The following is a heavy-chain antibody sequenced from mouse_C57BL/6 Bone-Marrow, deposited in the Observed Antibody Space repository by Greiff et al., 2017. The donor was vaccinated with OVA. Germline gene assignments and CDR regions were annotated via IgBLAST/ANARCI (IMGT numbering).Heavy chain of an antibody. V-gene: IGHV5-4*01. CDR3: AREGSYYGSSYDYAMDY. D-gene: IGHD1-1*01. CDR2: ISDGGSYT. Sequence: EVQLVESGGGLVKPGGSLKLSCAASGFTFSSYAMSWVRQTPEKRLEWVATISDGGSYTYYPDNVKGRFTISRDNAKNNLYLQMSHLKSEDTAMYYCAREGSYYGSSYDYAMDYWGQGTSVTVSS. J-gene: IGHJ4*01. CDR1: GFTFSSYA.